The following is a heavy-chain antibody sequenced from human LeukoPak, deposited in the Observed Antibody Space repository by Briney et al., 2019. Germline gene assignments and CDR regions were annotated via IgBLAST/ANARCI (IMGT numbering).Heavy chain of an antibody. J-gene: IGHJ6*02. CDR3: ARDSSPYYDFWSGYQPYYGMDV. CDR2: IYYSGST. Sequence: SETLSLTCTVSGGSISSSSYYWGWIRQPPGTGLEWIGSIYYSGSTNYNPSLKSRVTMSVDTSKNQFSLKLSSVTAADTAVYYCARDSSPYYDFWSGYQPYYGMDVWGQGTTVTVSS. CDR1: GGSISSSSYY. V-gene: IGHV4-39*07. D-gene: IGHD3-3*01.